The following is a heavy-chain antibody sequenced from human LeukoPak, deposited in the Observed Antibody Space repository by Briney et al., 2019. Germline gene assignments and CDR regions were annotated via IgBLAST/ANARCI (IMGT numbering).Heavy chain of an antibody. D-gene: IGHD3-22*01. Sequence: PSETLSLTCTVSGGSISSYYWSWIRQPPRKGLEWIGYIYYSGSTNYNPSLKSRVTISVDTSKNQFSLKLSSVTAADTAVYYCARAFNPYYYDSSGYYYGYYYYYYMDVWGKGTTVTVSS. CDR3: ARAFNPYYYDSSGYYYGYYYYYYMDV. V-gene: IGHV4-59*01. CDR2: IYYSGST. CDR1: GGSISSYY. J-gene: IGHJ6*03.